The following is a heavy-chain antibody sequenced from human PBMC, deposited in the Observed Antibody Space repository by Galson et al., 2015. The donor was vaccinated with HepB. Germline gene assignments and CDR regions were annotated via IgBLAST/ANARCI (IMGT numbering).Heavy chain of an antibody. CDR3: ARSTTIGYSSDDYGDYVSWFDP. J-gene: IGHJ5*02. V-gene: IGHV4-34*01. CDR2: INHSGTS. CDR1: SFSAYF. D-gene: IGHD4-17*01. Sequence: SFSAYFWSWIRQPPGKGLEWIGEINHSGTSNYNPSLKSRVTTSVDTSKNQFSLKLTSVTAADTAVYYCARSTTIGYSSDDYGDYVSWFDPWGQGTLVTVSS.